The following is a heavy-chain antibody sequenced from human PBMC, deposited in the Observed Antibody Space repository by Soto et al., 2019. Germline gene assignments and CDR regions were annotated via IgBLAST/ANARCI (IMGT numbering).Heavy chain of an antibody. CDR2: IYFSGSA. CDR3: ARTGHGPTIFGITLDY. J-gene: IGHJ4*02. Sequence: SETLSLTCTVSGGPIKSYYWSWIRQPAGKGLEWIGRIYFSGSADYNPSLRSRVTMSVDTSRNQFSLRLTSVTAADTAVYYCARTGHGPTIFGITLDYWGQGTLVTVSS. V-gene: IGHV4-4*07. D-gene: IGHD3-3*02. CDR1: GGPIKSYY.